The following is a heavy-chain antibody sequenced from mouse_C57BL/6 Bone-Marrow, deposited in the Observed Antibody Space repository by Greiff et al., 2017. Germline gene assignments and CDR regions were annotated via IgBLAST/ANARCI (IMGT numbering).Heavy chain of an antibody. J-gene: IGHJ4*01. V-gene: IGHV2-5*01. CDR2: IWRGGST. CDR1: GFSLTSYG. Sequence: QVQLQQSGPGLVQPSQSLSITCTVSGFSLTSYGVHWVRQSPGKGLEWLGVIWRGGSTDYNAAFMSRLSITKDNSKSQVFFKMNSLQADDTAIYYWAKKGGSSYEDYAMDYWGKGTSVTVSS. D-gene: IGHD1-1*01. CDR3: AKKGGSSYEDYAMDY.